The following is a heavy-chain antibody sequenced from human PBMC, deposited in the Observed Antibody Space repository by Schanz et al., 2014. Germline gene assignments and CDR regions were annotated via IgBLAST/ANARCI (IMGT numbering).Heavy chain of an antibody. CDR1: GFTLSSYA. D-gene: IGHD2-2*01. CDR3: AKDSTHIDIVLVPTAIDY. J-gene: IGHJ4*02. CDR2: IWSDGSGK. V-gene: IGHV3-30*02. Sequence: VQLLESGGGLVQPGGSLRLSCAAYGFTLSSYAMHWVRQAPGKGLEWVAVIWSDGSGKYYADSVKGRFTISRDSPKNTLYLQMNSLRAEDTAVYYCAKDSTHIDIVLVPTAIDYSGQGTLVTVSS.